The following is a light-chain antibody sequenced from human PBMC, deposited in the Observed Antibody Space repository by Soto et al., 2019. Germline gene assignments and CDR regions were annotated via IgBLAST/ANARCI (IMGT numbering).Light chain of an antibody. CDR3: QQYNNWPET. V-gene: IGKV3-15*01. J-gene: IGKJ2*01. Sequence: EIVMTQSPATLSMSPGERATLSCRASQSVSINLAWYQQKPGQAPRLLMYGTSTRATGIPARFSGSGSGTEFTLTISSLQSEDFAVYYCQQYNNWPETFGQGTKLEIK. CDR2: GTS. CDR1: QSVSIN.